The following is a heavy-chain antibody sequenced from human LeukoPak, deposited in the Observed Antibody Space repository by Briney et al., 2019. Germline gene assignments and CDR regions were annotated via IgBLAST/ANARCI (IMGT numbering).Heavy chain of an antibody. CDR2: INPNSGGT. CDR1: GYTFTGHY. D-gene: IGHD1-7*01. Sequence: GASVKVSCKPSGYTFTGHYMHWVRQAPGQGLEWMGRINPNSGGTDYAQKLQGRVTMTTDTSTSTAYMELRSLRSDDTAVYYCARDAQNWNYYDSYADEREQFDYWGQGTLVTVSS. V-gene: IGHV1-2*06. CDR3: ARDAQNWNYYDSYADEREQFDY. J-gene: IGHJ4*02.